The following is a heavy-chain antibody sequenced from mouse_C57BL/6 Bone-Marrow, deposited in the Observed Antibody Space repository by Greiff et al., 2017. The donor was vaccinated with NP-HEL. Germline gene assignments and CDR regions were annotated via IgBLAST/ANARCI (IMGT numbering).Heavy chain of an antibody. J-gene: IGHJ1*03. CDR3: TRSVYYYGSSYWYFDG. Sequence: VQLQQSGTVLARPGASVKMSCKTSGYTFTSYWMHWVKQRPGQGLEWIGAIYPGNSDTSYHQKFKGKAKLTAVPSDSTAYMELSSLTNEDSAVYYCTRSVYYYGSSYWYFDGWGTGTTVTVSS. CDR1: GYTFTSYW. CDR2: IYPGNSDT. V-gene: IGHV1-5*01. D-gene: IGHD1-1*01.